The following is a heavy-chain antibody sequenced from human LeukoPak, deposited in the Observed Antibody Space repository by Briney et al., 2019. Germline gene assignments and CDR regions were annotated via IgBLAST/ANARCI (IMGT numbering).Heavy chain of an antibody. D-gene: IGHD3-10*01. CDR2: IYYSGST. V-gene: IGHV4-30-4*01. CDR3: ARAIASSGSRLFDY. CDR1: GGSISSGAYY. J-gene: IGHJ4*02. Sequence: SETLSLTCTVSGGSISSGAYYWSWKRPPPGKGLEWIGYIYYSGSTYYNPSLKSRGTVSLDTSKNQFSLRLSSVTVADTAVYYCARAIASSGSRLFDYWGQGTLVTVPS.